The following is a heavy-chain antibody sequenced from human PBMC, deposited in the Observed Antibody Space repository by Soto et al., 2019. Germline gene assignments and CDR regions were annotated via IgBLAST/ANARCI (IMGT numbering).Heavy chain of an antibody. CDR1: GVAFSTSW. V-gene: IGHV3-7*01. J-gene: IGHJ4*02. CDR3: ARDHYFGAIDY. CDR2: LSPDGSVK. D-gene: IGHD3-16*01. Sequence: EVHLVESGGGLVQPGGSLRLSCGASGVAFSTSWMAWVRQAPGKGLEWVAELSPDGSVKTYVDAVRGRVTISRDNAKNSVYLQMNSLRVEDTPIYYCARDHYFGAIDYWGRGTLVTVSP.